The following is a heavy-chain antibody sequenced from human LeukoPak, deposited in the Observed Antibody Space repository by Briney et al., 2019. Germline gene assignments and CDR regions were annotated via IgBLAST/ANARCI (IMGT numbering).Heavy chain of an antibody. CDR1: GYTFTGYY. CDR3: ARGRKAPGVKNYYFDY. J-gene: IGHJ4*02. Sequence: ASVKVSCKASGYTFTGYYMHWVRQAPGQGLEWMGWMNPNSGNTGYAQKFQGRVTMTRNTSISTAYMELSSLRSEDTAVYYCARGRKAPGVKNYYFDYWGQGTLVTVSS. CDR2: MNPNSGNT. V-gene: IGHV1-8*02. D-gene: IGHD4-23*01.